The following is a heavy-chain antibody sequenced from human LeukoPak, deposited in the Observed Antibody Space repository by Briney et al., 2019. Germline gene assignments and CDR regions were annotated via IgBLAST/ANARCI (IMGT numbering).Heavy chain of an antibody. Sequence: GGSLRLFCAASGFTFSSYAMSWVRQAPGKGLEWVSAISGSGGSTYYADSVKGRFTISRDNSKNTLYLQMNRLRGEDTAVYYSAKTGGTIFWPFDYWGQGTLVTVSS. V-gene: IGHV3-23*01. D-gene: IGHD3-9*01. CDR2: ISGSGGST. CDR3: AKTGGTIFWPFDY. J-gene: IGHJ4*02. CDR1: GFTFSSYA.